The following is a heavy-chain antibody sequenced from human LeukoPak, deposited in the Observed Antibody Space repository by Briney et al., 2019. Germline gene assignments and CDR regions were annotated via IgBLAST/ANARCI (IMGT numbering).Heavy chain of an antibody. CDR3: ATTDHCSSTSCPFDY. V-gene: IGHV3-30-3*01. CDR2: ISYDGSNK. J-gene: IGHJ4*02. D-gene: IGHD2-2*01. Sequence: HPGGSLRLSCAASGFTFSSHAMHWVRQAPGKGLEWVAVISYDGSNKYYADSVKGRFTISRDNSKNTLYLQMNSLRAEDTAVYYCATTDHCSSTSCPFDYWGQGTLVTVSS. CDR1: GFTFSSHA.